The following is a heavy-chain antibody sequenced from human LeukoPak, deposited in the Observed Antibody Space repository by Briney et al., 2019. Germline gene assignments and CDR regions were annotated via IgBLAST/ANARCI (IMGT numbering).Heavy chain of an antibody. CDR2: IIPIFGIA. CDR3: AREASGSNYDFWSGYSEWFDP. CDR1: GGTFSSYA. D-gene: IGHD3-3*01. J-gene: IGHJ5*02. Sequence: SVKVSCKASGGTFSSYAISWVRQAPGQGLEWMGRIIPIFGIANYAQKFQGRVTITGDKSTSTAYMELSSLRSEDTAVYYCAREASGSNYDFWSGYSEWFDPWGQGTLVTVSS. V-gene: IGHV1-69*04.